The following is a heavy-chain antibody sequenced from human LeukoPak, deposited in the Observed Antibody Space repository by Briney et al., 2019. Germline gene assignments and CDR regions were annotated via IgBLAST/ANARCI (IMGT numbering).Heavy chain of an antibody. Sequence: GGSLRLSCAASGFTFSSYSMNWVRQAPGKGLEWVSSISNDGKYIYYADSVKGRFTISRDNAKSSLYLQMNSLRAEDTAVYYCARDLVGATRQNYWGQGTLVTVSS. D-gene: IGHD1-26*01. V-gene: IGHV3-21*01. CDR2: ISNDGKYI. CDR1: GFTFSSYS. CDR3: ARDLVGATRQNY. J-gene: IGHJ4*02.